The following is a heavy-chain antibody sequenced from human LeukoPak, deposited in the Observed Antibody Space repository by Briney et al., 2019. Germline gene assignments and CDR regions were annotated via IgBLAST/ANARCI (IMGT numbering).Heavy chain of an antibody. D-gene: IGHD3-10*01. CDR3: ARDKRYYGSGSYYYYYYGMDV. CDR2: ISSSSSTI. Sequence: GGSLRLSCAASGFTFSSYSMNWVRQAPGKGLEWVSYISSSSSTIYYADSVKGRFTISRDNAKNSLYLQMNSLRAEDTAVYYCARDKRYYGSGSYYYYYYGMDVWGQGTTVTVSS. CDR1: GFTFSSYS. V-gene: IGHV3-48*04. J-gene: IGHJ6*02.